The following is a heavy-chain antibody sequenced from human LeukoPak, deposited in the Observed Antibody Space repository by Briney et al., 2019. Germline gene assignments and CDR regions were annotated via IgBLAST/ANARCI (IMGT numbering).Heavy chain of an antibody. CDR1: GFTFGTYW. J-gene: IGHJ4*02. CDR3: AIDWPLVLDY. Sequence: GGSLRLSCVTSGFTFGTYWMSWVRQAPGKGLEWVANIKGDGSERSYVDSVKGRFTISRDNAKNSLYLQMNSLRAEDTAVYYCAIDWPLVLDYWGQGALVTVSS. V-gene: IGHV3-7*03. CDR2: IKGDGSER.